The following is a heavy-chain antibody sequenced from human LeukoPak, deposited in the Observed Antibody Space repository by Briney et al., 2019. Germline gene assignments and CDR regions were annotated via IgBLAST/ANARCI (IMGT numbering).Heavy chain of an antibody. CDR2: INPSGGST. Sequence: ASVKVSCKASGYTFTSYYMHWVRQAPGQGLEWMGIINPSGGSTSYAQRFQGRVTMTRDTSTSTVYMELSSLRSEDTAVYYCASPTYCSSTSCLYYYGMDAWGQGTTVTVSS. CDR3: ASPTYCSSTSCLYYYGMDA. J-gene: IGHJ6*02. V-gene: IGHV1-46*01. CDR1: GYTFTSYY. D-gene: IGHD2-2*01.